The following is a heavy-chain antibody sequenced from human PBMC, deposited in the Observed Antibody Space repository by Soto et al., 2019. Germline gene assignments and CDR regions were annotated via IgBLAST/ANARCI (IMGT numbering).Heavy chain of an antibody. J-gene: IGHJ6*02. V-gene: IGHV1-69*13. CDR2: IIPIFGTA. D-gene: IGHD2-15*01. CDR3: ARSVVVVAATSGGNGMDV. Sequence: ASVKVSCKAPGGTFSSYAISWVRQAPGQGLEWMGGIIPIFGTANYAQKFQGRVTITADESTSTAYMELSSLRSEDTAVYYCARSVVVVAATSGGNGMDVWGQGTTVTVSS. CDR1: GGTFSSYA.